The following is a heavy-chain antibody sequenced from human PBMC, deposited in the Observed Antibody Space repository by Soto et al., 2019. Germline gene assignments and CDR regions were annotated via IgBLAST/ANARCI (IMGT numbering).Heavy chain of an antibody. Sequence: GGSLRLSCAASGFTFSSYCMHWVRQAPGKGLVWVSRINSDGSSTSYADSVKGRFTISRDNAKNTLYLQMNSLRAEDTAVYYCARGGPTYYYGSGSYLALDYWGQGTLVTVSS. CDR2: INSDGSST. V-gene: IGHV3-74*01. J-gene: IGHJ4*02. CDR1: GFTFSSYC. CDR3: ARGGPTYYYGSGSYLALDY. D-gene: IGHD3-10*01.